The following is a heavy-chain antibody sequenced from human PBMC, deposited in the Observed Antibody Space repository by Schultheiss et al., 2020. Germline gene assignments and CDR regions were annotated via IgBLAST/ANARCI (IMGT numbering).Heavy chain of an antibody. CDR3: ARAHMTTVTINYYYYGMDV. J-gene: IGHJ6*02. CDR2: ISSSSSYI. Sequence: GGSLRLSCAASGFTFSNYAMHWVRQAPGKGLEWVSSISSSSSYIYYADSVKGRFTISRDNAKNSLYLQMNSLRAEDTAVYYCARAHMTTVTINYYYYGMDVWGQGTTVTVSS. CDR1: GFTFSNYA. D-gene: IGHD4-17*01. V-gene: IGHV3-21*01.